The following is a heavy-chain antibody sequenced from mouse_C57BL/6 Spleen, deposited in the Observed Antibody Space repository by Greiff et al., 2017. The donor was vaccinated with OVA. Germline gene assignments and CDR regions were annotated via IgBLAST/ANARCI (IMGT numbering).Heavy chain of an antibody. D-gene: IGHD1-1*01. J-gene: IGHJ1*03. CDR3: ARPFITTVVATDWYFDV. CDR2: IYPGSGST. CDR1: GYTFTSYW. Sequence: QVQLQQPGAELVKPGASVKMSCKASGYTFTSYWITWVKQRPGQGLEWIGDIYPGSGSTNYNEKFKSKATLTVDTSSSTAYMQLSSLTSEDSAVYYCARPFITTVVATDWYFDVWGTGTTVTVSS. V-gene: IGHV1-55*01.